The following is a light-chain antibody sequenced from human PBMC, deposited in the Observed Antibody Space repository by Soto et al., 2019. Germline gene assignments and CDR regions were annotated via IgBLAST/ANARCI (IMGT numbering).Light chain of an antibody. J-gene: IGKJ4*01. V-gene: IGKV3-15*01. CDR3: QQYNSWPPLT. CDR1: QSVSSN. CDR2: GAS. Sequence: EIVMTQSPATLSVSPGERATLSCRASQSVSSNLAWYQQKPGQAPRLLIYGASTRATGIPARFSGSGFGTEFILTISSLQSEDLAVYYCQQYNSWPPLTFGGGTKVEIK.